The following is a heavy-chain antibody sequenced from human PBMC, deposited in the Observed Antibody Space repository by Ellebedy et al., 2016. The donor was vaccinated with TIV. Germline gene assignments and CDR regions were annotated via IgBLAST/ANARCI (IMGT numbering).Heavy chain of an antibody. CDR3: ATREWLDPMDV. CDR1: GYTFSSYT. CDR2: INGGNDNT. J-gene: IGHJ6*02. Sequence: ASVKVSCXASGYTFSSYTVHWVRQAPGQRLEWMGWINGGNDNTKYSQNFQGRVIITRDTSATIAYMELSSLISEDTGIYYCATREWLDPMDVWGQGTSVTVSS. V-gene: IGHV1-3*01. D-gene: IGHD3-3*01.